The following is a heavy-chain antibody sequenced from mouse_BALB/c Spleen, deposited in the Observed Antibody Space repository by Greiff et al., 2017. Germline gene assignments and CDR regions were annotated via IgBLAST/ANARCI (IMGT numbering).Heavy chain of an antibody. CDR1: GFTFSSYA. CDR3: ARGGAITTVYFYAMDY. J-gene: IGHJ4*01. D-gene: IGHD1-1*01. Sequence: EVQLQESGGGLVKPGGSLKPSCAASGFTFSSYAMPWVRQTPGKRLEWVASISSGGSTYYPDSVKGRFTIPRDNARNILYLQMSSLRSEDTAMYYCARGGAITTVYFYAMDYWGQGTSVTVSS. V-gene: IGHV5-6-5*01. CDR2: ISSGGST.